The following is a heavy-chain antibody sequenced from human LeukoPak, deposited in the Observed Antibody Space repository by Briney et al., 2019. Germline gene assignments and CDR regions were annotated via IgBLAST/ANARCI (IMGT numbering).Heavy chain of an antibody. CDR1: GFTFSSYA. CDR2: ISGSGGST. CDR3: AKDGFRLGSAF. V-gene: IGHV3-23*01. D-gene: IGHD3-16*01. J-gene: IGHJ4*02. Sequence: GGSLRLSCAASGFTFSSYAMGWVRQAPGKGLEWVSAISGSGGSTYYADSVKGRFTISRDNSKNTLYLQMNSLRAEDTAVYYCAKDGFRLGSAFWGQGTLVTVSS.